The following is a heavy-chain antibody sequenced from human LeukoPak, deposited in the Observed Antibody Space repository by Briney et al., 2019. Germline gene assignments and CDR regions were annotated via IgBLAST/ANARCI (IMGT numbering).Heavy chain of an antibody. CDR3: VKSNSRYQPWTLDI. J-gene: IGHJ3*02. CDR1: GDSISSGNYY. CDR2: IFYNEGT. V-gene: IGHV4-61*10. Sequence: PSQTLSLTCTVSGDSISSGNYYWTWIRQPAGKGLEWIGYIFYNEGTSYNPSLKSRVTISVDTSNNQLSLKVNSVTAADTAMYYCVKSNSRYQPWTLDIWGRGTMVTVSS. D-gene: IGHD2-2*01.